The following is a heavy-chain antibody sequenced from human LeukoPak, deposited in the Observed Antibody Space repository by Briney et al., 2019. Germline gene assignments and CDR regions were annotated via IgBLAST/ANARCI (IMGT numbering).Heavy chain of an antibody. D-gene: IGHD2-8*02. CDR3: AKGTDTSGRQNFDI. CDR1: GFTFTSYA. J-gene: IGHJ4*02. V-gene: IGHV3-23*01. Sequence: QSGGSLRLSCEASGFTFTSYAMHWVRQAPGKGLEWASSITSSGDGTFYTDSLSGRFTISRDNAKKVVFLQMKSLRRGDSALYFCAKGTDTSGRQNFDIWGQGTLVTVSS. CDR2: ITSSGDGT.